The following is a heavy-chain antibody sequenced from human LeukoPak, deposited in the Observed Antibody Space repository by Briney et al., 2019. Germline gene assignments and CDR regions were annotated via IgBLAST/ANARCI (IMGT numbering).Heavy chain of an antibody. CDR3: AKDLGYCSGGSCYRFDY. V-gene: IGHV3-30*18. CDR2: ISYDGSNK. CDR1: GFTFSSYG. J-gene: IGHJ4*02. D-gene: IGHD2-15*01. Sequence: GGSLRLSCAASGFTFSSYGMHWVRQAPGKGLEWVAVISYDGSNKYYADSVKGRFTISRDNSKNTLYLQMNSLRAEDTAVDYCAKDLGYCSGGSCYRFDYWGQGTLVTVSS.